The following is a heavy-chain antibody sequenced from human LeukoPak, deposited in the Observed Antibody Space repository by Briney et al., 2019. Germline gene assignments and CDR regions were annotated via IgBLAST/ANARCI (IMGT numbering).Heavy chain of an antibody. CDR2: IYYSGST. Sequence: PSETLSLACTVSGGSISSYYWSWIRQPPGKGLEWIGYIYYSGSTNYNPSLKSRVTISVDTSKNQFSLKLSSVTAADTAVYYCARAHVEMATIYYFDYWGQGTLVTVSS. CDR3: ARAHVEMATIYYFDY. J-gene: IGHJ4*02. D-gene: IGHD5-24*01. V-gene: IGHV4-59*01. CDR1: GGSISSYY.